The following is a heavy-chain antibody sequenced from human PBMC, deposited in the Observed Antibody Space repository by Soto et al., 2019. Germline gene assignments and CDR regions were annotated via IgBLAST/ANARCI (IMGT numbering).Heavy chain of an antibody. D-gene: IGHD5-12*01. V-gene: IGHV3-30*18. CDR3: AKDQGYLVALDY. J-gene: IGHJ4*02. Sequence: QVQLVESGGGVVQPGRSLRLSCAASGFTFSSYGMHWVRQAPGKGLEWVAAIAYDGTTKFYVDSVKGRFTISRDISKNTLDLQMNSLRAEDTAVYYCAKDQGYLVALDYWGEGTLVTVSS. CDR2: IAYDGTTK. CDR1: GFTFSSYG.